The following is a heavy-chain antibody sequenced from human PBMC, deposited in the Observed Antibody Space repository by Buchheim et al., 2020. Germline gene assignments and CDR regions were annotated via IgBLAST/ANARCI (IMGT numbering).Heavy chain of an antibody. V-gene: IGHV4-30-2*01. CDR2: IYHSGST. CDR3: ARARFGSSTWGYFDY. CDR1: GGSISSGGYS. Sequence: QVQLQESGPGLVKPSQTLSLTCAVSGGSISSGGYSWSWIRQPPGKGLEWIGYIYHSGSTYYNPSLKSRVTISVDRSKNQFSLKLSSVTAADTAVYYCARARFGSSTWGYFDYWGQGTL. D-gene: IGHD3-10*01. J-gene: IGHJ4*02.